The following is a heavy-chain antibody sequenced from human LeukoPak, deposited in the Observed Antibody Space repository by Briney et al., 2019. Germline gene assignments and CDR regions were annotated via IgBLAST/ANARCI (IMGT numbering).Heavy chain of an antibody. Sequence: SETLSLTCTVSGGSISSYYWSWIRQPPGKGLEWIGYTYTSGSTNYNPSLKSRVTISVDTSKNQFSLKLSSVTAADTAVYYCAREQDYYDSSGQSRAFDIWGQGTMVTVSS. CDR3: AREQDYYDSSGQSRAFDI. D-gene: IGHD3-22*01. J-gene: IGHJ3*02. CDR2: TYTSGST. V-gene: IGHV4-4*09. CDR1: GGSISSYY.